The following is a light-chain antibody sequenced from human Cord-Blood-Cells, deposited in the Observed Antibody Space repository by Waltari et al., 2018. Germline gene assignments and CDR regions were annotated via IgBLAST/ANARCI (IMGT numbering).Light chain of an antibody. V-gene: IGKV1-9*01. J-gene: IGKJ4*01. Sequence: DIQLTQSPSFLSASVGDRVTITCRASQGISSYLAWYQQQPGKAPKLLIYAASTLQSGVPSRFGGSGSGTAFTLTISSLQPEDSATYYCQQLNSYPHTFGGGTKVEIK. CDR2: AAS. CDR1: QGISSY. CDR3: QQLNSYPHT.